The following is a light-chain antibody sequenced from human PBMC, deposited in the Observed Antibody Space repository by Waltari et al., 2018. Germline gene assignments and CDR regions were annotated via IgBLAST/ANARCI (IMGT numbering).Light chain of an antibody. CDR3: SSYTSARTVV. Sequence: QSALTQPASVSGSPGQSITISCTGTSSAVGGYNFVAWYQHHPGKAPKLIIFDVTRWPSGVSNRFSGSKSGNTASLTISGLQADDEGDYYCSSYTSARTVVFGGGTKVTVL. J-gene: IGLJ3*02. CDR2: DVT. V-gene: IGLV2-14*03. CDR1: SSAVGGYNF.